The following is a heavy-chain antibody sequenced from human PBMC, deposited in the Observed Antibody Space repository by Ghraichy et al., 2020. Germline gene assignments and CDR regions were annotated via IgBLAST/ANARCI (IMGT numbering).Heavy chain of an antibody. CDR1: GFTFSSYW. J-gene: IGHJ4*02. CDR3: ARAGYSSSWFEGLRGRARGYSTFDY. D-gene: IGHD6-13*01. Sequence: GGSLRLSCAASGFTFSSYWMSWVRQAPGKGLEWVANIKQDGSEKYYVDSVKGRFTISRDNAKNSLYLQMNSLRAEDTAVYYCARAGYSSSWFEGLRGRARGYSTFDYWGQGTLVTVSS. V-gene: IGHV3-7*01. CDR2: IKQDGSEK.